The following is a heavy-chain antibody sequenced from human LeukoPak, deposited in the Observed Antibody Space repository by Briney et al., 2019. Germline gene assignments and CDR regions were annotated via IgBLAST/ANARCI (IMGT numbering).Heavy chain of an antibody. CDR3: AKDLRYYYGSGSYYRDY. CDR1: GFTFSSYG. Sequence: GGSLRLSCAASGFTFSSYGMHWVRQAPGKGLEWVAFIRYDGSNKYYADSVKGRFTISRDNSKNTLYLQMNSLRAEDTAVYYCAKDLRYYYGSGSYYRDYWGQGTLVTVSS. CDR2: IRYDGSNK. J-gene: IGHJ4*02. D-gene: IGHD3-10*01. V-gene: IGHV3-30*02.